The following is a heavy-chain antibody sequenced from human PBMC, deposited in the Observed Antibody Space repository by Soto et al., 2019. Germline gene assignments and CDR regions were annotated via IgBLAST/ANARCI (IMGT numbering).Heavy chain of an antibody. Sequence: PSETLSLTCTVSGGSISSGCYYWSWIRQPPGKGLEWIGYIYYSGSTNYNPSLKSRVTISVDTSKNQFSLKLSSVTAADTAVYYCAHSGYPKNYGMDVWGQGTTVTVSS. CDR1: GGSISSGCYY. CDR3: AHSGYPKNYGMDV. J-gene: IGHJ6*02. V-gene: IGHV4-61*01. D-gene: IGHD3-9*01. CDR2: IYYSGST.